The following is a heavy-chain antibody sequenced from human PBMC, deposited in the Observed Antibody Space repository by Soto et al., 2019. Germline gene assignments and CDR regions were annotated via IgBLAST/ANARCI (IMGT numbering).Heavy chain of an antibody. Sequence: GGSLRLSCATSGFTFSRYAIHWVRQAPGKGLEWVAVISRDGSNKYYVDSVKGRFTISRDNSKNTLYLQMNSLRAEDTAVYYCAKEVSGSYSYYGMDVWGQGTTVTVSS. CDR1: GFTFSRYA. CDR3: AKEVSGSYSYYGMDV. V-gene: IGHV3-30*04. CDR2: ISRDGSNK. J-gene: IGHJ6*02. D-gene: IGHD1-26*01.